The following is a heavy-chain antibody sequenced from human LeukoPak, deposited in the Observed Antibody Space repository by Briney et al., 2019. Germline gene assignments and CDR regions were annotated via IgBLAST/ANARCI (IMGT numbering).Heavy chain of an antibody. CDR3: ARPTHYYDSSGYSY. CDR2: ISYDGSNK. V-gene: IGHV3-30-3*01. J-gene: IGHJ4*02. D-gene: IGHD3-22*01. CDR1: GFTFSSYA. Sequence: GGSLRLSCAASGFTFSSYAMQWVRQAPGKGLEWVAVISYDGSNKYYADSVKGRFTISRDNSKNTLYLQMNSLRAEDTAVYYCARPTHYYDSSGYSYWGQGTLVTVSS.